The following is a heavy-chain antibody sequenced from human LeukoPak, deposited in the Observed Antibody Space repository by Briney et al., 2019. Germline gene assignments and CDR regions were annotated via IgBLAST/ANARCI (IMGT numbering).Heavy chain of an antibody. CDR3: ARLAAAGPIHYFDY. CDR1: GGSISSYY. CDR2: IYYSGST. D-gene: IGHD6-13*01. Sequence: SETLSLTCTVSGGSISSYYWSWIRQPPGKGLEWIGYIYYSGSTYYNPSLKSRVTISVDTSKNQFSLKLSSVTAADTAVYYCARLAAAGPIHYFDYWGQGTLVTVSS. J-gene: IGHJ4*02. V-gene: IGHV4-59*08.